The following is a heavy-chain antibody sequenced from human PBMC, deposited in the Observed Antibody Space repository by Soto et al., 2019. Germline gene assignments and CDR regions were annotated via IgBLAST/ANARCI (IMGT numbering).Heavy chain of an antibody. CDR1: GFTFSTYA. V-gene: IGHV3-64D*08. Sequence: GGSLRLSCSASGFTFSTYAMHWVRQAPGKGLEYVSGISRNGGSTNYADSVKGRFTISRDNSKNTLYILLSSLRAEDTAVYYCVKASDNVDTAMVFDYWGQGTLVTVSS. J-gene: IGHJ4*02. D-gene: IGHD5-18*01. CDR3: VKASDNVDTAMVFDY. CDR2: ISRNGGST.